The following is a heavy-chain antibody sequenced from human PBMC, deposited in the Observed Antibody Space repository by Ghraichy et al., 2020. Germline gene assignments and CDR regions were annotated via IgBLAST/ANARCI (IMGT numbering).Heavy chain of an antibody. D-gene: IGHD1-14*01. V-gene: IGHV3-66*02. Sequence: GGSLRLSCAASGFTVSSNYMSWVRQAPGKGLEWVSVIYSGGSTYYADSVKGRFTISRDNSKNTLYLQMNSLRAEDTAVYYCAIAGRYTAVGAFDIWGQGTMVTVSS. J-gene: IGHJ3*02. CDR1: GFTVSSNY. CDR3: AIAGRYTAVGAFDI. CDR2: IYSGGST.